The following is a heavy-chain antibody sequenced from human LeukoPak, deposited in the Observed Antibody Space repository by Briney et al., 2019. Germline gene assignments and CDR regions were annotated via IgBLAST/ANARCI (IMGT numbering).Heavy chain of an antibody. CDR3: AYLHIVGAPYFDY. CDR1: GYTFTSYG. J-gene: IGHJ4*02. V-gene: IGHV1-2*02. D-gene: IGHD1-26*01. CDR2: INPNSGGT. Sequence: ASVKVSCKASGYTFTSYGISWVRQAPGQGLEWMGWINPNSGGTNYAQKFQGRVTMTRDTSISTAYMELSRLRSDDTAVYYCAYLHIVGAPYFDYWGQGTLVTVSS.